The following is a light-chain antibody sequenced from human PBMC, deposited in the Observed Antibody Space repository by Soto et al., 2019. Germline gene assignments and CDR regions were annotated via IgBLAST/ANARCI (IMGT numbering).Light chain of an antibody. CDR3: QHYGSSTT. Sequence: EIVLTQSPGTLSLFPGERATLSCRASQSLTTRYLAWYQQNPGHAPRLIIYGASSRATGIPDRFSGSGSGTDFTLTISILEAEYFAVYSWQHYGSSTTFGQGTRLEIK. CDR2: GAS. J-gene: IGKJ5*01. V-gene: IGKV3-20*01. CDR1: QSLTTRY.